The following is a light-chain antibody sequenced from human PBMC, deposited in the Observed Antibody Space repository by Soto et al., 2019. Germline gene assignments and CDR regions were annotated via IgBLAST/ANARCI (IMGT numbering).Light chain of an antibody. J-gene: IGKJ5*01. CDR1: QSVSSN. Sequence: IGITQSPATLSVSPGERATLSCRASQSVSSNLAWYQQKPGQAPRLLIYGASTRATGIPARFSGSGSGTEFTLTISSLQSEDFAVYYCQQYNNWLRITFGQGTRLEIK. V-gene: IGKV3-15*01. CDR3: QQYNNWLRIT. CDR2: GAS.